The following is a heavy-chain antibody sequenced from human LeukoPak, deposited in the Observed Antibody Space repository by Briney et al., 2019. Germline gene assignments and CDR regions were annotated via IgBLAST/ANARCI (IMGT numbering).Heavy chain of an antibody. J-gene: IGHJ1*01. CDR3: AKDYYDSSGPLPTEYFQH. Sequence: SFKASGYTFSSYAMSWVRQAPGKGLEWVSAISGSGGSTYYADSVKGRFTISRDNSKNTLYLQMNSLRAEDTAVYYCAKDYYDSSGPLPTEYFQHWGQGTLVTVSS. CDR1: GYTFSSYA. D-gene: IGHD3-22*01. V-gene: IGHV3-23*01. CDR2: ISGSGGST.